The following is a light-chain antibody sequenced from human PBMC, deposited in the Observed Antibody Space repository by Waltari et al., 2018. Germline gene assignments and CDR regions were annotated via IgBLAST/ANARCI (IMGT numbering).Light chain of an antibody. CDR2: GAS. Sequence: EIVLTQSPGTLSLSPGERATLSCRASQSVSSSYLAWYQQKPGQAPRLLIYGASSRATGIPDRFSGSVSGTDFTLTISRLEPEDFAVYYCQQYGSSPELTFGGGTKVEIK. CDR3: QQYGSSPELT. CDR1: QSVSSSY. J-gene: IGKJ4*01. V-gene: IGKV3-20*01.